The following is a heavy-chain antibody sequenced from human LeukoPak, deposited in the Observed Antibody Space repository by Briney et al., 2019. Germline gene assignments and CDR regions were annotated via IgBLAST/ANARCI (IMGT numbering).Heavy chain of an antibody. CDR1: GGSISSYY. V-gene: IGHV4-59*01. Sequence: SETLSLTCTVSGGSISSYYWSWIRQPPGKGLEWIGYIYYSGSTNYNPSLKSRVTISVDTSKNQFSLKLSSVTAADTAVYYCARETMYSSSSGGYYFDYWGQGTLVTVSS. D-gene: IGHD6-6*01. J-gene: IGHJ4*02. CDR2: IYYSGST. CDR3: ARETMYSSSSGGYYFDY.